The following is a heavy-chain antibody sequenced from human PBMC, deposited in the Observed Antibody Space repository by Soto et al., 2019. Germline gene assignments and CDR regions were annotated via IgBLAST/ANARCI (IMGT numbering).Heavy chain of an antibody. CDR3: ARESKLDGGQYFQD. Sequence: EVQLLQSGGGLAQPGTSLRLSCAASGFTFKYYAMTWVRQAPGKGLEWVSTISGSGDKTDYADSVKGRFRVSRDNSKDTLYLQMDSLRADDTALYYCARESKLDGGQYFQDWGQGTLVTVSS. D-gene: IGHD3-16*01. CDR1: GFTFKYYA. J-gene: IGHJ1*01. V-gene: IGHV3-23*01. CDR2: ISGSGDKT.